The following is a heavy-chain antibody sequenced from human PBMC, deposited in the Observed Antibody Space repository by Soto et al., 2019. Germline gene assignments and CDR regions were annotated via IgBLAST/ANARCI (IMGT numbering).Heavy chain of an antibody. CDR2: IYYSGST. D-gene: IGHD3-3*01. J-gene: IGHJ5*02. Sequence: PSETLSLTCTVSGGSISSYYWSWIRQPPGKGLEWIGYIYYSGSTNYNPSLKSLVTISVDTSKNRFSLKLSSVTAADTAVYYCARGAIFGVVIGSGNRFDPWGQGTLVTVSS. V-gene: IGHV4-59*01. CDR3: ARGAIFGVVIGSGNRFDP. CDR1: GGSISSYY.